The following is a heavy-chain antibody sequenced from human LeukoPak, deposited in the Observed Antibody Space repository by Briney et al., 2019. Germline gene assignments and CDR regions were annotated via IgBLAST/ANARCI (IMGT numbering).Heavy chain of an antibody. D-gene: IGHD1-26*01. Sequence: GGSLRLSCAASRFTFSSYGMHWVRQAPGKGLEWVAYIQYDGSNARYADSVKGRFSISRDSSKNILYLQMNSLRAEDTAIYYCAKRCSGSYYDAFDIWGQGTMVTVSS. CDR3: AKRCSGSYYDAFDI. CDR2: IQYDGSNA. J-gene: IGHJ3*02. V-gene: IGHV3-30*02. CDR1: RFTFSSYG.